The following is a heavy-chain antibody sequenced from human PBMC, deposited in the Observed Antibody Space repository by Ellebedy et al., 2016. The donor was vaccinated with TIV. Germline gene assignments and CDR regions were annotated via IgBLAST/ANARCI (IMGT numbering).Heavy chain of an antibody. CDR1: GFTFRTYA. CDR3: ASEPLGVWPAFDF. J-gene: IGHJ3*01. Sequence: PGGSLRLSCAASGFTFRTYAMHWVRQAPGKGLEWVAFLWYDGSNQHYADSVTGRFTISRDNSKNTVYLQMDSLRAEDTAIYHCASEPLGVWPAFDFWGQGTKVTVSS. CDR2: LWYDGSNQ. V-gene: IGHV3-33*01. D-gene: IGHD3-16*01.